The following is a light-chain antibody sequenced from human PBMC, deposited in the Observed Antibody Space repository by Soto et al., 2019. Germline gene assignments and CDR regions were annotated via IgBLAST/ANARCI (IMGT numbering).Light chain of an antibody. CDR3: MQGTHWPIT. Sequence: DVVMTQSPLSLTVTLGQPASISCRTNQSLVHSDGIAYFSWFQQRPGRSPRRLIYKVSNRDSRVPARFSGSGSGTDFALKISRVEAEDVGVYYCMQGTHWPITFGQGTRLEIK. V-gene: IGKV2-30*02. J-gene: IGKJ5*01. CDR2: KVS. CDR1: QSLVHSDGIAY.